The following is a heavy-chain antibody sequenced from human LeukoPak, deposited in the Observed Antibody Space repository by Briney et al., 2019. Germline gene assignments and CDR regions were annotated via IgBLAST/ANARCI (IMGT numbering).Heavy chain of an antibody. CDR1: GYTFTDYY. CDR2: INPNSGGT. Sequence: ASVKVSCKTSGYTFTDYYMHWVRQAPGQGLEWMGWINPNSGGTDYAQKFQGRVTMTRDTSISTAYMELSRLRSDDTALYYCARDNRGIDYWGQGTLVTVSS. CDR3: ARDNRGIDY. V-gene: IGHV1-2*02. D-gene: IGHD1-1*01. J-gene: IGHJ4*02.